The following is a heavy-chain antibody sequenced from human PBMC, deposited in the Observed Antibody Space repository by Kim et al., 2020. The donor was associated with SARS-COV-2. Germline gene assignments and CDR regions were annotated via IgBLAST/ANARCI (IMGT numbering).Heavy chain of an antibody. CDR3: ARVSFYGSGHYFDY. J-gene: IGHJ4*02. CDR2: INWNGGST. CDR1: GFTFDDYG. Sequence: GGSLRLSFAASGFTFDDYGMSWVRQAPGKGLEWVSGINWNGGSTGYADSVKGRFTISRDNAKNSLYLQMNSLRAEDTALYHCARVSFYGSGHYFDYWGQGTLVTVSS. V-gene: IGHV3-20*02. D-gene: IGHD3-10*01.